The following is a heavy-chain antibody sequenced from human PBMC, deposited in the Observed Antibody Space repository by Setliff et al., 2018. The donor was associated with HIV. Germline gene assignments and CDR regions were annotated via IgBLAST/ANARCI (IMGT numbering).Heavy chain of an antibody. Sequence: SETLSLTCTVSGGSISTGGYYWSWIRQQPGKGLEWIGYSDYNGRTYYNPSLKSRVTISVDTSKNQFSLKLSSVTAADTAVYYCARRDRSGFYYWYFDRWGRGTLVTV. CDR1: GGSISTGGYY. D-gene: IGHD3-22*01. CDR2: SDYNGRT. J-gene: IGHJ2*01. CDR3: ARRDRSGFYYWYFDR. V-gene: IGHV4-31*03.